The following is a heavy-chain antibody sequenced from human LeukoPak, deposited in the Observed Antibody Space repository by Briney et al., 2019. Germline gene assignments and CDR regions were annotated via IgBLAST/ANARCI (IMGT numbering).Heavy chain of an antibody. J-gene: IGHJ3*02. D-gene: IGHD3-3*01. V-gene: IGHV3-49*04. CDR3: TPYFDFWSGSLAFDI. Sequence: GGSLRLSCTASGFTFGDYSMSWVRQAPGKGLEWVGFIRSKAYGGTTEYAASVKGRFTIPRDDSKTIAYLQMNSLKTEDTAVYYCTPYFDFWSGSLAFDIWGQGTVVTVSS. CDR1: GFTFGDYS. CDR2: IRSKAYGGTT.